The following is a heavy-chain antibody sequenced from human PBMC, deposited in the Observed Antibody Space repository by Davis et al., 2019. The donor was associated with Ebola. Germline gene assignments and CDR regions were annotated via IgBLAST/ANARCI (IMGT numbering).Heavy chain of an antibody. CDR2: LGTSADT. CDR3: AKDTSNIWFDI. D-gene: IGHD2/OR15-2a*01. Sequence: GGSLRLSCAGSGFIFSSYVMSWVRQAPGKGLEWVSTLGTSADTYYADSVKGRFTISRDNSKNTLYLQMNGLRVEDTAIYYCAKDTSNIWFDIWGQGTMVTVSS. CDR1: GFIFSSYV. V-gene: IGHV3-23*01. J-gene: IGHJ3*02.